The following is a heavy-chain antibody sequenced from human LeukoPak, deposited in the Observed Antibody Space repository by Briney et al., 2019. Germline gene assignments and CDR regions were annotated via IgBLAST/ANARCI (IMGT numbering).Heavy chain of an antibody. Sequence: GSLRLSCAASGFTFSSYAMSWVRQAPGKGLEWIGGIYYSGSTYYNPSLKSRVTISVDTSKNQFSLKLSSVTAADTAVYYCARKAGCSGGSCYSTGGAFDIWGQGTMVTVSS. CDR2: IYYSGST. CDR3: ARKAGCSGGSCYSTGGAFDI. V-gene: IGHV4-38-2*01. J-gene: IGHJ3*02. CDR1: GFTFSSYA. D-gene: IGHD2-15*01.